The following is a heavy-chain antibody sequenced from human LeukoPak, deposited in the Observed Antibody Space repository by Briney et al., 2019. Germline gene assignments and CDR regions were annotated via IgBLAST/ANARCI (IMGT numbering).Heavy chain of an antibody. CDR2: IYTSGST. J-gene: IGHJ4*02. CDR1: GRSISSSNW. V-gene: IGHV4-4*02. CDR3: ARAAAGISDFDY. Sequence: PSETLSLTCAVSGRSISSSNWLSWVPQPPGKGLEWIGRIYTSGSTNYNPSLKSRVTISVDTSKNHFSLKLSSVTAADTAVYYCARAAAGISDFDYWGQGTLVTVSS. D-gene: IGHD6-13*01.